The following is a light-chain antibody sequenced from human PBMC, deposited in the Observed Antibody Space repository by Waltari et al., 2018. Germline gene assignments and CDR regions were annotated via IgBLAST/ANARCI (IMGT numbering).Light chain of an antibody. Sequence: QSALTHPASVSGSPGQSITISCSGTSSYIGSYDLVSWYQQHPGKAPKFMISEVSERPSGVSNRFSGSKSGNTASLTISGLQAEDEADYYCCSYAGSGSWVFGGGTKLTVL. CDR1: SSYIGSYDL. J-gene: IGLJ3*02. CDR2: EVS. CDR3: CSYAGSGSWV. V-gene: IGLV2-23*02.